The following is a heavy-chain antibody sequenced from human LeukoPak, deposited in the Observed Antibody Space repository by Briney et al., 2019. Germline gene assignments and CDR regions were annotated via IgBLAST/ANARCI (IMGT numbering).Heavy chain of an antibody. CDR1: GYTFTGYY. Sequence: ASVKVSCKASGYTFTGYYMHWVRQAPGQGLEWMGWINPNSGGTNYAQKFQGRVTMTRDTSISTAYMELSRLRSEDTAVYYCARGWLRPTDYYYYYMDVWGKGTTVTISS. J-gene: IGHJ6*03. CDR2: INPNSGGT. CDR3: ARGWLRPTDYYYYYMDV. V-gene: IGHV1-2*02. D-gene: IGHD5-12*01.